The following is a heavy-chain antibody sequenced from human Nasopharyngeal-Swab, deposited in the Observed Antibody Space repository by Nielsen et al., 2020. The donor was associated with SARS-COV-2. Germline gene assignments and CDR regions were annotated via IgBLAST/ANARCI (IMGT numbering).Heavy chain of an antibody. CDR1: GYSFSNYW. J-gene: IGHJ5*02. D-gene: IGHD3-10*01. CDR2: IYPGDSDT. V-gene: IGHV5-51*01. Sequence: KVSCKGSGYSFSNYWIAWVRQMPGKGLGWMGIIYPGDSDTRYSPSFQGQVTISADKSISTVYLQWSSLKASDTAMYYCAKTYYYGSGRTIWFDPWGQGTFVTVSS. CDR3: AKTYYYGSGRTIWFDP.